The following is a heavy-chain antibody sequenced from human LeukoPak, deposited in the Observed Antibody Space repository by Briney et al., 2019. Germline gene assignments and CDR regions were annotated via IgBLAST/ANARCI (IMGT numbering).Heavy chain of an antibody. CDR3: AKASGVTTVELAFDP. Sequence: GGSLRLSCAASGFTFSSYAMSWVRQAPGKGLEWVSAISGSGGSTYYAGSVKGRFTISRDNSKNTLYLQMNSLRAEDTAVYYCAKASGVTTVELAFDPWGQGTLVTVSS. D-gene: IGHD2-21*02. J-gene: IGHJ5*02. CDR1: GFTFSSYA. CDR2: ISGSGGST. V-gene: IGHV3-23*01.